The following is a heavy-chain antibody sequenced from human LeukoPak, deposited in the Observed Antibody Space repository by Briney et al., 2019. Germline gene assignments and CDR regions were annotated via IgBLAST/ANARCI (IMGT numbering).Heavy chain of an antibody. Sequence: SETLSLTCTVSGGSISSSSYYWGWIRQPPGKGLEWIGSIYYSGSTYYNPSLKSRVTISVDTSKNQFSLKLSSVTAADTAVYYCARDPHLYSYGSFDYWGQGTLVTVSS. CDR3: ARDPHLYSYGSFDY. CDR1: GGSISSSSYY. V-gene: IGHV4-39*07. D-gene: IGHD5-18*01. CDR2: IYYSGST. J-gene: IGHJ4*02.